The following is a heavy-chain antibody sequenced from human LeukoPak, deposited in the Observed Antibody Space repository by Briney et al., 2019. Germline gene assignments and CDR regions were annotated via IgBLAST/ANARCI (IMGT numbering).Heavy chain of an antibody. Sequence: SETLSLTCTVSGGSISSYYWSWIRQPPGKGLEWIGYIYYSGSTNYNPSLKSRVTISVDTSKNQFSLKLSSVTAADTAVYYCARHRGYSGYDLVAFDIWGQGTMVTVSS. CDR1: GGSISSYY. J-gene: IGHJ3*02. D-gene: IGHD5-12*01. CDR2: IYYSGST. CDR3: ARHRGYSGYDLVAFDI. V-gene: IGHV4-59*08.